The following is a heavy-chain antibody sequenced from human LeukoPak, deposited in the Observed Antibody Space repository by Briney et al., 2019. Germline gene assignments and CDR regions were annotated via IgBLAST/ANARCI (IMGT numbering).Heavy chain of an antibody. J-gene: IGHJ4*02. CDR1: GGSISSGGYS. V-gene: IGHV4-30-2*01. D-gene: IGHD3-16*01. CDR3: AKSGDYLWDY. CDR2: IYHSGST. Sequence: SETLSLTCAVPGGSISSGGYSWSWIRQPPGKGLEWIGYIYHSGSTNYSPSLRSRVTMSIDKSNNQFSLNLNSVTAADTAVYYCAKSGDYLWDYWGQGTLVTVSS.